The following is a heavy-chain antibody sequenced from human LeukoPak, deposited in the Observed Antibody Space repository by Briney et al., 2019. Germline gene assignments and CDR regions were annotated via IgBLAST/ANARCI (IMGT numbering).Heavy chain of an antibody. CDR1: GFTVSSNY. Sequence: GGSLRLSCAASGFTVSSNYMSWVRQAPGKGLEWVSVIYSGGSTYYADSVKGRFTISRDNSKNTLYLQMNSLRAEDTAVYYCARGAEVGATHGYYYYYGMDVWGQGTTVTVSS. CDR3: ARGAEVGATHGYYYYYGMDV. J-gene: IGHJ6*02. V-gene: IGHV3-53*01. CDR2: IYSGGST. D-gene: IGHD1-26*01.